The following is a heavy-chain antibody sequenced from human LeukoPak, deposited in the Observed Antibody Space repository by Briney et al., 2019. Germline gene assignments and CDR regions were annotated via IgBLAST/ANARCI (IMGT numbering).Heavy chain of an antibody. CDR2: IIPIFGTA. Sequence: ASVKVSCXASGSTFSSYAISWVRQAPGQGLEWMGGIIPIFGTANYAQKFQGRVTITTDESTSTAYMELSSLRSEDTAVYYCARESSPYYYDSSGSQYWGQGTLVTVSS. J-gene: IGHJ4*02. CDR3: ARESSPYYYDSSGSQY. D-gene: IGHD3-22*01. V-gene: IGHV1-69*05. CDR1: GSTFSSYA.